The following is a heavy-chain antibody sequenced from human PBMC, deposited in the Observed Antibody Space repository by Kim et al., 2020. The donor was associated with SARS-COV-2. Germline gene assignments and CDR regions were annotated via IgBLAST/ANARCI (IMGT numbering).Heavy chain of an antibody. J-gene: IGHJ3*02. CDR1: GFTFSSYG. Sequence: GGSLRLSCAASGFTFSSYGMHWVRQAPGKGLEWVAVIWYDGSNKYYADSVKGRFTISRDNSKNTLYLQMNSLRAEDTAVYYCARGPAWFGEPKGAFDIWGQGTMVTVSS. CDR3: ARGPAWFGEPKGAFDI. D-gene: IGHD3-10*01. V-gene: IGHV3-33*01. CDR2: IWYDGSNK.